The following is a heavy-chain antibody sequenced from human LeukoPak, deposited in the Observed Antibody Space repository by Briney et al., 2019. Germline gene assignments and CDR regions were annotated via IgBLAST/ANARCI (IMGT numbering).Heavy chain of an antibody. CDR2: ISANTGGT. J-gene: IGHJ5*02. CDR3: GRETYCVVACYYWFDP. V-gene: IGHV1-2*02. D-gene: IGHD2-21*01. CDR1: GYTLTGHY. Sequence: ASVTVSCKASGYTLTGHYMHWVRQAPGQGLEWMGYISANTGGTNYAQKFQGRVTMTRDTSISTAYMELSSLRSDDTADYYCGRETYCVVACYYWFDPWGQGTLVTVSS.